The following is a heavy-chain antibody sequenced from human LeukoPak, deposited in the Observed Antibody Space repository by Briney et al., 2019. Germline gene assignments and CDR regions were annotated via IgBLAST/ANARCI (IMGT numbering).Heavy chain of an antibody. CDR1: GGSISSYY. J-gene: IGHJ6*03. CDR2: IYYSGST. CDR3: ARTYYYDSSGYRYMDV. Sequence: SETLSLTCTVSGGSISSYYWSWIRQPPGKGLEWIGYIYYSGSTNYNPSLKSRVAISVDTSKNQFSLRLSSVTAADTAVYYCARTYYYDSSGYRYMDVWGKGTTVTVSS. V-gene: IGHV4-59*01. D-gene: IGHD3-22*01.